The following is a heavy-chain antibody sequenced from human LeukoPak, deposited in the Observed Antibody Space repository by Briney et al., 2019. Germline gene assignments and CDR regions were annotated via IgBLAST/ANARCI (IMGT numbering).Heavy chain of an antibody. CDR1: GFTFSSYA. Sequence: GGSLRPSCAASGFTFSSYAMHWVRQAPGKGLEWVAVISYDGSNKYYADSVKGRFTISRDNSKNTLYLQMNSLRAEDTAVYYCARDLVVVPAAINVDYWGQGTLVTVSS. J-gene: IGHJ4*02. CDR2: ISYDGSNK. D-gene: IGHD2-2*01. V-gene: IGHV3-30*01. CDR3: ARDLVVVPAAINVDY.